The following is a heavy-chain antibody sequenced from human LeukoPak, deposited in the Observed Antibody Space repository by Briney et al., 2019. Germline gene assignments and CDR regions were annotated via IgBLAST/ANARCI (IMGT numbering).Heavy chain of an antibody. Sequence: MAGGSLRLSCAASGFTFSSYSMNWVRQAPGKGLEWVSSISSSSSYIYYADSVKGRFTISRDNAKNSLYLQMNSLRAEDTALYYCAKDGLRWFGELPYYYYGMDVWGQGTTVTVSS. CDR1: GFTFSSYS. CDR2: ISSSSSYI. J-gene: IGHJ6*02. V-gene: IGHV3-21*04. CDR3: AKDGLRWFGELPYYYYGMDV. D-gene: IGHD3-10*01.